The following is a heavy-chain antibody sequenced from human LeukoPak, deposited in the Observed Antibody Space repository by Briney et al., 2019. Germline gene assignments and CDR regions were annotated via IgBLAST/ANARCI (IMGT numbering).Heavy chain of an antibody. D-gene: IGHD3-9*01. CDR3: AMLTGYSSESWFDP. CDR1: GCTISSYY. Sequence: SETLSLTCTASGCTISSYYWSWIRQPPGKGLEWVGYIYYSGSTNYNPSLKSRVTISVDTSKNQYTLKLRSVTAADTAVYYCAMLTGYSSESWFDPWGQGTLVTVSS. CDR2: IYYSGST. J-gene: IGHJ5*02. V-gene: IGHV4-59*01.